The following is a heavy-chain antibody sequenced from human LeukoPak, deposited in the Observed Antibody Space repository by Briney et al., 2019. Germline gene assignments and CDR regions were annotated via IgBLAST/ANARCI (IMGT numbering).Heavy chain of an antibody. CDR1: GFTFSSYA. V-gene: IGHV3-23*01. CDR3: AKDVYCSSTSCSRAYDY. J-gene: IGHJ4*02. Sequence: GGSLRLSCAASGFTFSSYAMAWVRQAPGKGLEWVSTISTTGGITYYADSVKGRFTMSRDNSKNTLNLQVNSLRAEDTAIYYCAKDVYCSSTSCSRAYDYWGQGTLVTVSS. D-gene: IGHD2-2*01. CDR2: ISTTGGIT.